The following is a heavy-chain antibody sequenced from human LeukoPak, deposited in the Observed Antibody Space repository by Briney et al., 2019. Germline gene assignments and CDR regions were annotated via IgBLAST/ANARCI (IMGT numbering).Heavy chain of an antibody. Sequence: SETLSLTCTVSGGSISSSSYYWGWIRQPPGKGLEWIGSIYYSGSTYYNPSLKSRVTISVDTSKNQFSLKLSSVTAADTAVYYCARVTRVTIYGVVIGRIGAFDIWGQGTMVTVSS. CDR3: ARVTRVTIYGVVIGRIGAFDI. V-gene: IGHV4-39*07. CDR1: GGSISSSSYY. CDR2: IYYSGST. D-gene: IGHD3-3*01. J-gene: IGHJ3*02.